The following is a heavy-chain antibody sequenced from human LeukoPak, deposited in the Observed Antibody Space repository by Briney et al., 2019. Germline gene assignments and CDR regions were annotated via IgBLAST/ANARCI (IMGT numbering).Heavy chain of an antibody. D-gene: IGHD6-13*01. V-gene: IGHV3-7*03. CDR3: ARDRVAAAGTNWFDP. CDR2: IKQDGSEK. CDR1: GFTFSSYW. Sequence: PGGSLRLSCAASGFTFSSYWMSWVRQVPGRGLEWVANIKQDGSEKYYVDSVKGRFTISRDNAKNSLYLQMNSLRAEDTAVYYCARDRVAAAGTNWFDPWGQGTLVTVSS. J-gene: IGHJ5*02.